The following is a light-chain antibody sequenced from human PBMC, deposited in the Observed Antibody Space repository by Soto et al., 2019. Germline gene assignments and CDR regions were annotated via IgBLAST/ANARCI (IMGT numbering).Light chain of an antibody. CDR3: KQYDKYST. CDR2: KAS. Sequence: DIQMTQSPSSLSAPVVDRVTITCRASQSISSYLNWFQQKPGKAPKLLIYKASTLKSGVPSRFSGSGSGTEFTLTVTSLQPEDFATYFCKQYDKYSTFGHGTKVDIK. J-gene: IGKJ1*01. CDR1: QSISSY. V-gene: IGKV1-5*03.